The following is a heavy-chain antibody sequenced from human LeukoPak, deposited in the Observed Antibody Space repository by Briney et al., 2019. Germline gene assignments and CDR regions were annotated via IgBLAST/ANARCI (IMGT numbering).Heavy chain of an antibody. J-gene: IGHJ4*02. CDR1: GGSISSGYY. Sequence: SETLSLTCTVSGGSISSGYYWGWIRQPPGKGLEWIGSIYHSGSTYYNPSLKSRVTISVDTSKNQFSLKLSSVTAADTAVYYCARRVVAARPFDYWGQGTLVTVSS. V-gene: IGHV4-38-2*02. CDR2: IYHSGST. CDR3: ARRVVAARPFDY. D-gene: IGHD6-6*01.